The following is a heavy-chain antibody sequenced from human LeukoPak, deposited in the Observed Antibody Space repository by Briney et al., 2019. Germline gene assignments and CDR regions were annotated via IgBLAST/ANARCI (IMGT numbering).Heavy chain of an antibody. V-gene: IGHV3-7*03. CDR2: IKQDGSEK. CDR1: GFTVSSYW. D-gene: IGHD1-14*01. CDR3: ARDRARTDDAFDI. Sequence: GGSLRLSCAASGFTVSSYWMSWVRQAPGKGLEWVANIKQDGSEKYYVDSVKGRYTISRDNAKNSLYLQMNSLRAEDTAVYYCARDRARTDDAFDIWGQGTMVTVSS. J-gene: IGHJ3*02.